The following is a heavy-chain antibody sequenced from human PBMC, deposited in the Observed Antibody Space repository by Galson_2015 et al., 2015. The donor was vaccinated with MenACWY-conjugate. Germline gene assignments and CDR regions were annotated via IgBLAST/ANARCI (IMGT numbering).Heavy chain of an antibody. V-gene: IGHV1-69*05. J-gene: IGHJ5*02. CDR2: IIPIFGTA. CDR3: AALRYCSSTSCYWFDP. D-gene: IGHD2-2*01. CDR1: GGTFSSYA. Sequence: SVKVSCKASGGTFSSYAISWVRQAPGQGLEWMGGIIPIFGTANYAQKFQERVTITRDMSTSTAYMELSSLRSEDTAVYYCAALRYCSSTSCYWFDPWGQGTLVTVSS.